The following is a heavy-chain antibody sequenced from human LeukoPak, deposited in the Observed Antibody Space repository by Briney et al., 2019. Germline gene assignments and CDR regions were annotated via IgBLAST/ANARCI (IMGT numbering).Heavy chain of an antibody. CDR3: AKVSASTPYYFEN. V-gene: IGHV3-23*01. D-gene: IGHD4-23*01. J-gene: IGHJ4*02. CDR1: GCTFNSYA. CDR2: ISASGGTT. Sequence: GGSLRLSCAASGCTFNSYAMRWVRQAPGKGLEWVSAISASGGTTYYADSVKGRFTISRDNSKSTVYLQMNSLSTEDTAVYYCAKVSASTPYYFENWGQGTLVTVSS.